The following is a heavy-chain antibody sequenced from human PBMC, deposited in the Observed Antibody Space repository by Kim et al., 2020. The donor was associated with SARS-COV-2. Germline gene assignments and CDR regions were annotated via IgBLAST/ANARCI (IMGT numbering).Heavy chain of an antibody. D-gene: IGHD4-17*01. CDR3: AKGVCGDYVGDRDFDY. J-gene: IGHJ4*02. V-gene: IGHV3-30*02. Sequence: VTGRFTIPRDNSKNTLYLQMNSLRAEETAVYYFAKGVCGDYVGDRDFDYWGQGTLVTVSS.